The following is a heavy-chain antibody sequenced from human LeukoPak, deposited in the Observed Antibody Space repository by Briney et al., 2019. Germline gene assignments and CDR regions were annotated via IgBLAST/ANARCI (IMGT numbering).Heavy chain of an antibody. CDR2: IYYSGST. V-gene: IGHV4-39*01. CDR3: AKQDRSGPEH. Sequence: SETLSLTCTVSGGSISSSSYYWGWIRQPPGKGLEWIGSIYYSGSTYYNPSLKSRVTISVDTSKNQFSLKLSSVTAADTAVYYWAKQDRSGPEHWGQGTLVTVSS. CDR1: GGSISSSSYY. D-gene: IGHD3-10*01. J-gene: IGHJ1*01.